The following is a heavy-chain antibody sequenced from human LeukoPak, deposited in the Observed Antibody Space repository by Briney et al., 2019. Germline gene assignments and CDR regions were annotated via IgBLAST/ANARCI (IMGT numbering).Heavy chain of an antibody. CDR1: GFTFSSYG. CDR3: AREDDYRNVGIFDY. Sequence: PGGSLRLSCAASGFTFSSYGMHWVRQAPGKGLEWVAVISYDGSNKYYADSVKGRFTSSRDNYKNTLYLQMNSLRAEDTAVYYCAREDDYRNVGIFDYWGQGTLVTVSS. V-gene: IGHV3-33*01. J-gene: IGHJ4*02. CDR2: ISYDGSNK. D-gene: IGHD4-11*01.